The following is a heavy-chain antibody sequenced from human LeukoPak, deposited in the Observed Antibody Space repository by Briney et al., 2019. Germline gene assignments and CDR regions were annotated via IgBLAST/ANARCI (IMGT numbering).Heavy chain of an antibody. CDR2: IDPDSGGT. CDR1: GYTFTGYY. V-gene: IGHV1-2*02. CDR3: ARGWSNMGS. Sequence: ASVKVSCKASGYTFTGYYIHWVRQAPGQRLEWMGWIDPDSGGTSYAQEFQGRVTMTRDTSISTAYMELSRLRSDDTAVYYCARGWSNMGSWGQGTLVAVSS. J-gene: IGHJ5*02.